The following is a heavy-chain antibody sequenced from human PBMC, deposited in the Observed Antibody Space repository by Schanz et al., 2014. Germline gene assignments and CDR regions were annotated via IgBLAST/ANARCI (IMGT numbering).Heavy chain of an antibody. CDR2: ISAYNGHT. CDR3: AKPFRSSWYPDAFDI. V-gene: IGHV1-18*04. Sequence: QVHLVQSGAEVKKPGASVKVSCKASGYTFTGYHIHWVRQAPGQGLEWMGRISAYNGHTDYAQKLQGRVTLTTDTSTSTAYIELHILTSEDTAVYYCAKPFRSSWYPDAFDIWGQGTMVTVSS. D-gene: IGHD6-13*01. J-gene: IGHJ3*02. CDR1: GYTFTGYH.